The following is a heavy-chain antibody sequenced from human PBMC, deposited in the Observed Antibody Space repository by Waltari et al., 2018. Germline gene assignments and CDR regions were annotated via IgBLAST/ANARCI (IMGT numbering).Heavy chain of an antibody. J-gene: IGHJ4*02. V-gene: IGHV3-33*01. Sequence: QVQLVESGGGVVQPGRSLRLSCAASGFTFSSYGMHWVRQAPGKGLGGVAVIWYDGSNKYYADSVKGRFTISRDNSKNTLYLQMNSLRAEDTAVYYCASGLGYMDYWGQGTLVTVSS. CDR2: IWYDGSNK. CDR3: ASGLGYMDY. D-gene: IGHD1-1*01. CDR1: GFTFSSYG.